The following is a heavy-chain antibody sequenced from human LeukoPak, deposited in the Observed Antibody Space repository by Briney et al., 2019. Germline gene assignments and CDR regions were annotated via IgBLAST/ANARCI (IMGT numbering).Heavy chain of an antibody. D-gene: IGHD1-26*01. CDR1: GFTFSSYA. CDR2: ISGSGGST. Sequence: QPGGSLRLSCAASGFTFSSYAMSWVRQAPGMGLEWVSAISGSGGSTYYADSVKGRFTISRDNSKNTLYLQMNSLRAEDTAVYYCAKVARWELLRGDYFDYWGQGTLVTVSS. J-gene: IGHJ4*02. CDR3: AKVARWELLRGDYFDY. V-gene: IGHV3-23*01.